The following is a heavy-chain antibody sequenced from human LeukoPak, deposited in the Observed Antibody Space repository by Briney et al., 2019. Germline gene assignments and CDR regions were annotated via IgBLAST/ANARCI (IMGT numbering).Heavy chain of an antibody. Sequence: GASVKVSCKASGGTFSSYAMSWVRQAPGKGLEWVSAISGSGGSTYYADSVKGRFTISRDNSKNTLYLQMNSLRAEDTAVYYCAKDRSIAAAGTSDFQHWGQGTLVTVSS. V-gene: IGHV3-23*01. CDR2: ISGSGGST. CDR1: GGTFSSYA. CDR3: AKDRSIAAAGTSDFQH. D-gene: IGHD6-13*01. J-gene: IGHJ1*01.